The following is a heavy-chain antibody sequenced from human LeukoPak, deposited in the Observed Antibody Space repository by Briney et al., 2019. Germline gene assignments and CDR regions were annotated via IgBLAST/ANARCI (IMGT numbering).Heavy chain of an antibody. CDR1: GGSISSYY. CDR3: ARGSGLPYYYYYYGMDV. V-gene: IGHV4-59*12. CDR2: IYYSGST. Sequence: SETLSLTCTVSGGSISSYYWSWIRQPPGKGPEWIGYIYYSGSTNYNPSLKSRVTISVDTSKNQFSLKLSSVTAADTAVYYCARGSGLPYYYYYYGMDVWGQGTTVTVSS. D-gene: IGHD6-25*01. J-gene: IGHJ6*02.